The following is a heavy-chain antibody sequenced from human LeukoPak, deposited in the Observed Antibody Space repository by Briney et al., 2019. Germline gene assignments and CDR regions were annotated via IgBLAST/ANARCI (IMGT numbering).Heavy chain of an antibody. Sequence: ASVKVSCKASGYTFTGYYMHWVRQAPGQGLEWMGWINPNSGGTNYAQKFQGRVTMTRDTSISTAYMELSRLRSDDTAVYYCASDLGGITMVRGVTYHLAYWGQGTLVTVSS. CDR2: INPNSGGT. J-gene: IGHJ4*02. CDR1: GYTFTGYY. CDR3: ASDLGGITMVRGVTYHLAY. D-gene: IGHD3-10*01. V-gene: IGHV1-2*02.